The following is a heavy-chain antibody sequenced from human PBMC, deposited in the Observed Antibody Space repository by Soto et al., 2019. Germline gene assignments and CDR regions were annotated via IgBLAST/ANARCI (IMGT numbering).Heavy chain of an antibody. J-gene: IGHJ3*02. CDR3: ARRGSDRYGASDI. D-gene: IGHD3-16*02. CDR2: ISGGGSTT. CDR1: GFIFRDHY. Sequence: GGSLRLSCAASGFIFRDHYMSWIRQAPGKGLEWVSYISGGGSTTFHADSVKGRFTISRDNAKNSLYLQMNSLRSEDTAVYYCARRGSDRYGASDIWGQGTMVTVSS. V-gene: IGHV3-11*01.